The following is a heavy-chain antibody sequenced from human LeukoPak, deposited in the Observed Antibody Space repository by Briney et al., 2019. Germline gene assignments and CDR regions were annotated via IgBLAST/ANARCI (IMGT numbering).Heavy chain of an antibody. V-gene: IGHV4-39*01. CDR2: VYYSGST. CDR3: ATSYGGHGNVFDY. Sequence: SETLSLTCTVSGGSIRSSYYYWGWIRQPPGKGLEWIGNVYYSGSTFYNPSLKSRVTISVDTSKNQFSLKLGSVTAADTAVYYCATSYGGHGNVFDYWGQGTLVTVSS. J-gene: IGHJ4*02. CDR1: GGSIRSSYYY. D-gene: IGHD4-23*01.